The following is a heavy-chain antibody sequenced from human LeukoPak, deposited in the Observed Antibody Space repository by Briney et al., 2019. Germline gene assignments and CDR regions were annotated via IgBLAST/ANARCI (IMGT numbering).Heavy chain of an antibody. D-gene: IGHD2-2*02. CDR1: GFTFSSYA. J-gene: IGHJ4*02. CDR2: ISYDGSNK. CDR3: ARDPFERVVPAAIDSIGY. Sequence: PAGRSLRLSCAASGFTFSSYAMHWVRQAPGKGLEWVAVISYDGSNKYYADSVKGRFTISRDNSKNTLYLQMNSLRAEDTAVYYCARDPFERVVPAAIDSIGYWGQGTLVTVSS. V-gene: IGHV3-30*04.